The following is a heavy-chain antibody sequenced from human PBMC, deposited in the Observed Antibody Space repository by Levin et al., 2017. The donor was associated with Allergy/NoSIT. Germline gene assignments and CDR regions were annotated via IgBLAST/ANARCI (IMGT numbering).Heavy chain of an antibody. CDR2: IIPIFGTA. CDR3: ASRNLGYMYYYYGMDV. CDR1: GGTFSSYA. V-gene: IGHV1-69*06. J-gene: IGHJ6*02. Sequence: SVKVSCNASGGTFSSYAISWVRQAPGQGLEWMGGIIPIFGTANYAQKFQGRVTITADKSTSTAYMELSSLRSEDTAVYYCASRNLGYMYYYYGMDVWGQGTTVTVSS. D-gene: IGHD2-15*01.